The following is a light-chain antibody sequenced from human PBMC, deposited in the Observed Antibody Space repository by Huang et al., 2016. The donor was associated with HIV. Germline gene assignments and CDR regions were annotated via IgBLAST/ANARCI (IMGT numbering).Light chain of an antibody. CDR1: QTISNY. CDR2: AAS. CDR3: QQSYSTPGGVT. J-gene: IGKJ3*01. Sequence: DIQMTQSPSSLSASVGDRVTITCRTSQTISNYLNWYQQKPGKAPKLLIYAASSLQSGAPSRFSGSGSGTDFTLTISSLQPEDFATYYCQQSYSTPGGVTFGPGTKVDIK. V-gene: IGKV1-39*01.